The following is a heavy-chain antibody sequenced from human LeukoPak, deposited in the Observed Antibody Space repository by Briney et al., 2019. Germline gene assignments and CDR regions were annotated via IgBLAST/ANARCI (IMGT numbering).Heavy chain of an antibody. J-gene: IGHJ1*01. CDR3: ARHSYDYGDNFQH. Sequence: PSETLSLTCSVSGDSISIYYWSWIRQPPGKGLEWIGYIYNSGSTNYNPSLKSRVTISVDTSKNQFSLKLTSVTAADTAVYYCARHSYDYGDNFQHWGQGTLVTVSS. V-gene: IGHV4-59*08. D-gene: IGHD4-17*01. CDR1: GDSISIYY. CDR2: IYNSGST.